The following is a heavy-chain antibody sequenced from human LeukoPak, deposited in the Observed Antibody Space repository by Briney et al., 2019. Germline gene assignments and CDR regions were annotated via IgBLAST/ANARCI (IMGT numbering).Heavy chain of an antibody. CDR2: ISGDGTST. D-gene: IGHD6-13*01. CDR3: ARAEASSWFAWLAY. Sequence: PGGSLRLSCAASGFIFDDYALHWVRHAPGKGLEWVSLISGDGTSTYCADSVKGRFIISRDHSKNTLYFQMNSLRAEDTAVYYCARAEASSWFAWLAYWGQGTLVTVSS. J-gene: IGHJ4*02. V-gene: IGHV3-43*02. CDR1: GFIFDDYA.